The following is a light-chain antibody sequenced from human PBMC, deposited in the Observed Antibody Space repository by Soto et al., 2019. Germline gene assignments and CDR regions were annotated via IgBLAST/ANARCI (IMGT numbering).Light chain of an antibody. J-gene: IGKJ4*01. CDR2: GAS. V-gene: IGKV3-20*01. CDR3: QQYSGSVLT. CDR1: QIVSNNY. Sequence: VLTQSPGTLSSSPGGRVSLSCRASQIVSNNYLAWYQQKSGQAPRLLIFGASNRATGIPDRFSGSASGTDFTLTISGLEPEDFAVYFCQQYSGSVLTFGGGTKV.